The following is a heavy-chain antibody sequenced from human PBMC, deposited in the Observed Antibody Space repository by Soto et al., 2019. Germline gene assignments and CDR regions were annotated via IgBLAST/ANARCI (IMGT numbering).Heavy chain of an antibody. V-gene: IGHV3-73*01. CDR2: IRSKANSYAT. CDR1: GFTFSGSA. Sequence: GGSLRLSCAASGFTFSGSAMHWVRQASGKGLEWVGRIRSKANSYATAYAASVKGRFTISRDDSKNTAYLQMNSLKTEDTAVYYCTQTGIAAAGSGVDDSGQGTLVTVSS. D-gene: IGHD6-13*01. J-gene: IGHJ4*02. CDR3: TQTGIAAAGSGVDD.